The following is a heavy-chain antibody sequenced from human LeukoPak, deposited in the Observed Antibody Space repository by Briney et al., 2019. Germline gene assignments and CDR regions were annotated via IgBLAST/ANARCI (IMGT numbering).Heavy chain of an antibody. Sequence: GGSLRLSCAASGFTFTNHGMNWVRQAPGKGLEWVSYISSSSSTIYYADSVKGRFTISRDNAKNSLYLQMNSLRAEDTAVYYCARDPLGGATSAFDIWGQGTMVTVSS. V-gene: IGHV3-48*01. D-gene: IGHD1-26*01. J-gene: IGHJ3*02. CDR2: ISSSSSTI. CDR3: ARDPLGGATSAFDI. CDR1: GFTFTNHG.